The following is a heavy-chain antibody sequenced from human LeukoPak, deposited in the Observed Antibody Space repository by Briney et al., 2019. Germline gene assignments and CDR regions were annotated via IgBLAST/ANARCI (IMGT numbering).Heavy chain of an antibody. CDR1: GFIFSSYW. CDR2: IKQDGSEK. J-gene: IGHJ4*02. Sequence: GGSLRLSCAASGFIFSSYWMSWVRQAPGKGLEWVANIKQDGSEKYYVDSVKGRFPISRDNAKNSLYLQMNSLRAEDTAVYYCARDIGHYYGSGSLWGQGTLVTVSS. CDR3: ARDIGHYYGSGSL. V-gene: IGHV3-7*01. D-gene: IGHD3-10*01.